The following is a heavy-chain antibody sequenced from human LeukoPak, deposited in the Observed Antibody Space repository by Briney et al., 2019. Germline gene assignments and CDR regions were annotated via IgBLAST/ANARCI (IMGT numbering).Heavy chain of an antibody. V-gene: IGHV1-18*01. Sequence: ASVKVSCKASGYTLSTYGVTWVRQAPGQGLECMGWISAYNGNTNYAEKFQDRVTMTTDTSTNTAYMELRSLRSDDTAVYFCARDPFGDYAGKRPIDYCGHGTLVTVSS. J-gene: IGHJ4*01. CDR3: ARDPFGDYAGKRPIDY. D-gene: IGHD4-17*01. CDR2: ISAYNGNT. CDR1: GYTLSTYG.